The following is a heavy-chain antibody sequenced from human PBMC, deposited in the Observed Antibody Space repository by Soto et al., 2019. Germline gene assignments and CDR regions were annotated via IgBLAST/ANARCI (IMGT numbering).Heavy chain of an antibody. CDR1: GFTFSSYG. D-gene: IGHD3-10*02. Sequence: QVQLVESGGGVVQPGRSLRLSCAASGFTFSSYGMHWVRQAPGKGLEWVAVIWYDGSNKYYADSVKGRFTISRDNSKNTLYLQRNSLRAEDTAVYYCARDGSECSGSYLNYWGQGTLVTVSS. V-gene: IGHV3-33*01. CDR3: ARDGSECSGSYLNY. J-gene: IGHJ4*02. CDR2: IWYDGSNK.